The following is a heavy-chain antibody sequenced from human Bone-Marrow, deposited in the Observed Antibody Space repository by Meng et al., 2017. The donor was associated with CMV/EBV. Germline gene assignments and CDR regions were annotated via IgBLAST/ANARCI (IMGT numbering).Heavy chain of an antibody. CDR1: GYTFTGYY. CDR2: INPNSGGT. J-gene: IGHJ3*02. D-gene: IGHD2-2*01. V-gene: IGHV1-2*02. CDR3: AREYQLQQGGYDAFDI. Sequence: ASGKVSCKASGYTFTGYYMHWVRQAPGQGLEWMGWINPNSGGTNYAQKFQGRVTMTRDTSISTAYMELSRLRSDDTAVYYCAREYQLQQGGYDAFDIWGQGTMVTV.